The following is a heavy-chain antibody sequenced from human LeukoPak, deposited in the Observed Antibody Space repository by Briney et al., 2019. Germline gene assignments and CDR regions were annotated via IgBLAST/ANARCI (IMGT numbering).Heavy chain of an antibody. Sequence: PGGSLRLSCAASGFTFSSSAMNWVRRAPGKGLEWVSSINNVGSHIYYAGSVRGRFTISRDNAKNSLYLQMSSLRAEDTAVYYCTRDPTQYLRYGYFDYWGQGTLVTVSS. CDR2: INNVGSHI. CDR3: TRDPTQYLRYGYFDY. CDR1: GFTFSSSA. D-gene: IGHD4-11*01. V-gene: IGHV3-21*01. J-gene: IGHJ4*02.